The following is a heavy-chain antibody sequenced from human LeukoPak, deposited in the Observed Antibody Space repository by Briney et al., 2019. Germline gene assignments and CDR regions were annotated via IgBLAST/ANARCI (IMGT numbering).Heavy chain of an antibody. CDR1: GITFRNYY. Sequence: ASVKVSCKASGITFRNYYIHWVRQAPGQGLEWMGLVNFSGITTDYTQKFQGRVTMTRDMSTNTVYMELSSLRSEDTAVYYCARGRYDSSGHCYDYWGQGTLVTVSS. CDR2: VNFSGITT. CDR3: ARGRYDSSGHCYDY. V-gene: IGHV1-46*01. D-gene: IGHD3-22*01. J-gene: IGHJ4*02.